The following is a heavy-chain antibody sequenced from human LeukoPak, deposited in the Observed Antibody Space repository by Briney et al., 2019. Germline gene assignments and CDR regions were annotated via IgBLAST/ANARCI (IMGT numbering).Heavy chain of an antibody. CDR2: IYYSGST. V-gene: IGHV4-59*01. D-gene: IGHD5-18*01. J-gene: IGHJ5*02. CDR1: GCSISTYH. CDR3: ARDVDSGYSDGYQNWFDP. Sequence: SETLSLTCSVSGCSISTYHWSWIRQPPGKGLEWIGYIYYSGSTNYNPSLKSRVTISVDTSKNQCSLKLSSLTAADTAVYYCARDVDSGYSDGYQNWFDPWGQGTLVTVSS.